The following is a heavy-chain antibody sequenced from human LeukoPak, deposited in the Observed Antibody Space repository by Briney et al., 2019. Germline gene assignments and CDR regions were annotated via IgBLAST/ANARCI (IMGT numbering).Heavy chain of an antibody. J-gene: IGHJ4*02. CDR3: ARGGKEQLVDTLPHFDY. V-gene: IGHV4-31*03. CDR1: GGSISSGGYY. CDR2: IYYSGST. Sequence: PSETLSLTCTASGGSISSGGYYWSWIRQHPGKGLEWIGYIYYSGSTYYNPSPKSRVTISVDTSKNQFSLKLSSVTAADTAVYYCARGGKEQLVDTLPHFDYWGQGTLVTVSS. D-gene: IGHD6-6*01.